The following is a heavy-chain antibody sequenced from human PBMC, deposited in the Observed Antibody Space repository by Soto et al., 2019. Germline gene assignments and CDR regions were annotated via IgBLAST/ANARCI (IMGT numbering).Heavy chain of an antibody. D-gene: IGHD1-26*01. CDR3: AKDSPYSASYKEDGFDI. CDR1: GFTFSSYA. CDR2: ISGSGGST. J-gene: IGHJ3*02. V-gene: IGHV3-23*01. Sequence: GGSLRLSCEVSGFTFSSYAMSWVRQAPGRGLEWVSSISGSGGSTYHADSVNGRFTISRDNSKNTVFLQMNSLRAEDTAVYYCAKDSPYSASYKEDGFDIWGQGSLVTVSS.